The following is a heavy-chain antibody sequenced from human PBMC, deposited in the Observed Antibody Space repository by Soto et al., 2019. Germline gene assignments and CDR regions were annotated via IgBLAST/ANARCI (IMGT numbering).Heavy chain of an antibody. CDR1: GFTFSSYA. V-gene: IGHV3-30*04. D-gene: IGHD2-2*01. CDR3: SRGGGDIVVVPAASPYYYYGIDV. Sequence: GGSLRLSCAASGFTFSSYAMHWVRQAPGKGLEWVAVISYDGSNKYYADSVKGRFTISRDNAKNTLYLQMNSLRAEDAAVYACSRGGGDIVVVPAASPYYYYGIDVWGQGTTVTVSS. J-gene: IGHJ6*02. CDR2: ISYDGSNK.